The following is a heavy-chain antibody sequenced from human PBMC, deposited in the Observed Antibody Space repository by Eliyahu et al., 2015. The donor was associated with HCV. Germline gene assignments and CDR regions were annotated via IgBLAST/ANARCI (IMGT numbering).Heavy chain of an antibody. CDR2: INDRVIX. J-gene: IGHJ3*02. D-gene: IGHD3-10*01. CDR3: ARERAEGSGLAFDI. V-gene: IGHV4-59*01. CDR1: GGXISNXA. Sequence: QVQLQESGPGLVKPSETLSLTCSVSGGXISNXAWNWIRQPPGKGXEWIGEGNGYINDRVIXXXNPSLKNRVTMSLDASKNFFSLKLRSVTATDTAVYYCARERAEGSGLAFDIWGQGMMVTVSS.